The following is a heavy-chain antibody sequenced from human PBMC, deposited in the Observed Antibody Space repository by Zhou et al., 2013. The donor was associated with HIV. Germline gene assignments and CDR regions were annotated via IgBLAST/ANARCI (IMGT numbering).Heavy chain of an antibody. CDR3: ARGQLNPGGXSDTLDY. D-gene: IGHD1-1*01. Sequence: QVQLVQSGAEVKKPGSSVKVSCKASGGTFSSYTISWVRQAPGQGLEWMGGIIPIFGTANYAQKFQGRVTITADESTSTAYMELSSLRSDDTAVYYCARGQLNPGGXSDTLDYWGQGNLVTVSS. CDR2: IIPIFGTA. V-gene: IGHV1-69*12. CDR1: GGTFSSYT. J-gene: IGHJ4*02.